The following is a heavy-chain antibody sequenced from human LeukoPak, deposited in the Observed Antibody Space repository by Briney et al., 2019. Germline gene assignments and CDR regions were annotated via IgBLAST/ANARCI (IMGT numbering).Heavy chain of an antibody. J-gene: IGHJ6*04. CDR1: GGSFSGYY. Sequence: SETLSLTCAVYGGSFSGYYWSWIRQPPGQGLERIGEINHSGSTNYNPSLKSRVTISVDTSKNQFSLKLSSVTAADTAVYYCARGRGYYDPFGDVWGKGTTVTVSS. D-gene: IGHD3-22*01. CDR2: INHSGST. V-gene: IGHV4-34*01. CDR3: ARGRGYYDPFGDV.